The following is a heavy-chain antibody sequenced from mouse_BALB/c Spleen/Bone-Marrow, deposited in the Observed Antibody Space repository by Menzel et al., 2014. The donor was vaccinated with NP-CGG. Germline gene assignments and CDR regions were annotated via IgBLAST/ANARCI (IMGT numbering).Heavy chain of an antibody. CDR2: IYPGDGDT. CDR3: ARGGISDDY. Sequence: VQLQESGAELVRPGSSVKISCESSGYVFSTYWINWVKQRPGQGLEWIGQIYPGDGDTDYNGKFKDKATLTADKSSNTAYMQLSSLTSEDAAVYFCARGGISDDYWGQGTTPAVSS. V-gene: IGHV1-80*01. CDR1: GYVFSTYW. J-gene: IGHJ2*01.